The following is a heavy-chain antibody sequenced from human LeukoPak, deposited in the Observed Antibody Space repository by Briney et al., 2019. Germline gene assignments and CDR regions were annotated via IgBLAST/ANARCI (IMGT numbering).Heavy chain of an antibody. V-gene: IGHV1-69*06. Sequence: GSSVKVSCKASGGTFSSYAISWVRQAPGQGLEWMGGIIPILGTANYAQKFQGRVTITADKSTSTAYMELSSLRSEDTAVYYCARHSSKVAPIDYWGQGTLVTVPS. J-gene: IGHJ4*02. D-gene: IGHD2-15*01. CDR2: IIPILGTA. CDR1: GGTFSSYA. CDR3: ARHSSKVAPIDY.